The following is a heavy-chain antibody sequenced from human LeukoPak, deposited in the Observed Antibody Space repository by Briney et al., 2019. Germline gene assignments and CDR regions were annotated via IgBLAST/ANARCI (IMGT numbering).Heavy chain of an antibody. CDR3: ARRSPPLSFVRSLWFGELLSGNYYFDY. V-gene: IGHV4-38-2*02. Sequence: SETLSLTCTVSGYSISSGYYWGWIRQPPGKGLEWIGSIYYSGSTYYNPSLKSRVTISVDTSKNQFSLKLSSVTAADTAVYYCARRSPPLSFVRSLWFGELLSGNYYFDYWGQGTLVTVSS. CDR1: GYSISSGYY. J-gene: IGHJ4*02. CDR2: IYYSGST. D-gene: IGHD3-10*01.